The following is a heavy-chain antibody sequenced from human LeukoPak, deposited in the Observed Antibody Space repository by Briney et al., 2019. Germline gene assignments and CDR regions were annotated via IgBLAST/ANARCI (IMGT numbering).Heavy chain of an antibody. V-gene: IGHV4-59*01. D-gene: IGHD4-11*01. CDR2: IHYSGNI. CDR3: ARVSYNNYAYRFDY. J-gene: IGHJ4*02. CDR1: GGSISSYY. Sequence: SETLSLTCTVSGGSISSYYWSWIRQPPGKGLEWIGHIHYSGNINYDPSLKSRVTISLDTSKTQFSLKLTSVTAADTAVYYCARVSYNNYAYRFDYWGQGTLVTVSS.